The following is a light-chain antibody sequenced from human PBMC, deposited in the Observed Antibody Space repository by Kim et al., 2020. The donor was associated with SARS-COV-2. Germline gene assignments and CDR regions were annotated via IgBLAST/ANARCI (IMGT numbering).Light chain of an antibody. J-gene: IGKJ2*01. CDR2: GAS. Sequence: SVSPGERATLSCRASQSVSSNLAWYQQKPGQAPRLLIYGASTRATGIPARFSGSGSGTEFTLTISSLQSEDFAVYDCQQYNNWPQTFGQGTKLEIK. CDR3: QQYNNWPQT. V-gene: IGKV3-15*01. CDR1: QSVSSN.